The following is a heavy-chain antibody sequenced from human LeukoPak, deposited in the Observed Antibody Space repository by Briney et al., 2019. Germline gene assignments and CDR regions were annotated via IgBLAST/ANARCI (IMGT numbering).Heavy chain of an antibody. Sequence: ASVKVSCKASGYTFTSYAMHWVRQAPGQRLEWMGWINAGNGNTKYSQKFQGRVTITRDTSASTAYMELSSLRSEDTAVYYCARAEGAYCGGDCYFGFDCWGQGTLVTVSS. CDR1: GYTFTSYA. D-gene: IGHD2-21*02. CDR3: ARAEGAYCGGDCYFGFDC. CDR2: INAGNGNT. J-gene: IGHJ4*02. V-gene: IGHV1-3*01.